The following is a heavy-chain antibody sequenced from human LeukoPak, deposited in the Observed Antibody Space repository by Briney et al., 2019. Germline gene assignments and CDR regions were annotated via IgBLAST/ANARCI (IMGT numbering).Heavy chain of an antibody. J-gene: IGHJ6*03. V-gene: IGHV4-59*11. D-gene: IGHD3-3*01. CDR3: ARVLQNYYHLDV. CDR2: IYDSESA. CDR1: GVSINGHY. Sequence: SETLSLTCTVSGVSINGHYWSWIRQPPGKGLEWIGFIYDSESANYKSSLESRVTMTVDTSKNQFSLKLNSVTAADTAVYYCARVLQNYYHLDVWGEGTTVIVSS.